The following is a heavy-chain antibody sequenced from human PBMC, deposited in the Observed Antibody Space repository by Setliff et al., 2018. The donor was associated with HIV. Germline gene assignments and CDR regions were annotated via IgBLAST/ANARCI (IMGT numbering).Heavy chain of an antibody. V-gene: IGHV1-69*10. Sequence: SVKVSCKASGYTFTSFGLSWVRQAPGQGLEWVGGISPILGTTNSGPRLHGRVTITADKSTNTVYIELSRLRSEDTALYYCARAARGGLQYGPTGHAFDIWGQGTMVTVSS. CDR3: ARAARGGLQYGPTGHAFDI. D-gene: IGHD1-1*01. CDR1: GYTFTSFG. CDR2: ISPILGTT. J-gene: IGHJ3*02.